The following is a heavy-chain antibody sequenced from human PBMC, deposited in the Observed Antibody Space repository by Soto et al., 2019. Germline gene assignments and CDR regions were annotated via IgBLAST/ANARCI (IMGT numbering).Heavy chain of an antibody. Sequence: QITLKESGPTLVKPTQTLTLTCTFSGFSLSTSGVGVGWIRQPPGKALEWLALIYWDDDKRYSPSLKSRLTITKDTSKNQVVLTMTHMDPVDTATYYCAHRRGPYSSGPNENYWYFDLWGRGTLVTVAS. CDR3: AHRRGPYSSGPNENYWYFDL. CDR1: GFSLSTSGVG. V-gene: IGHV2-5*02. CDR2: IYWDDDK. J-gene: IGHJ2*01. D-gene: IGHD6-19*01.